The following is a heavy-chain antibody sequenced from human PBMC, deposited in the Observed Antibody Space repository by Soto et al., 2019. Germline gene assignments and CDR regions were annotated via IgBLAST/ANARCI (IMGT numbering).Heavy chain of an antibody. CDR1: GFIFDDYA. V-gene: IGHV3-49*03. D-gene: IGHD3-22*01. Sequence: SLRLSCTASGFIFDDYAMTWFRQAPGKGLEWVGYVRSKSYGATTEYAASVKGRFIISRDDSKTIAYLQMNSLKTEDTAVYYCTRDPYYDSSGPYFDYWGQGTLVTVSS. J-gene: IGHJ4*02. CDR3: TRDPYYDSSGPYFDY. CDR2: VRSKSYGATT.